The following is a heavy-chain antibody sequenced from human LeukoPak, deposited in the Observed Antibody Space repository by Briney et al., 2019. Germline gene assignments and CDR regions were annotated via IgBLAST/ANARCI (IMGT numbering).Heavy chain of an antibody. Sequence: PGGSLRLSCAASGFTFSTYSMNWVRQAPGKGLEWVGFIRSKAYGGTTEYAASVKGRFTISRDDSKSIAYLQMNSLKTEDTAVYYCAKDLRYSSYPWGQGTLVTVSS. J-gene: IGHJ5*02. CDR2: IRSKAYGGTT. CDR3: AKDLRYSSYP. D-gene: IGHD6-13*01. CDR1: GFTFSTYS. V-gene: IGHV3-49*04.